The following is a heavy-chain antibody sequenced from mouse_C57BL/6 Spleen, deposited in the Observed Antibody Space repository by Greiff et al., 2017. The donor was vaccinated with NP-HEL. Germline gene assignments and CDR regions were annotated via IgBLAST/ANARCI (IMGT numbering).Heavy chain of an antibody. CDR3: ATNYDGSSPYGYFDV. J-gene: IGHJ1*03. CDR1: GFSLTSYG. D-gene: IGHD1-1*01. Sequence: QVQLQQSGPGLVQPSQSLSITCTVSGFSLTSYGVHWVRQSPGKGLEWLGVIWSGGSTDYNAAFMSRLSITKDNSKSQVFCKMNSLQAEDTAIYYGATNYDGSSPYGYFDVWGTGTTVTVAS. CDR2: IWSGGST. V-gene: IGHV2-5*01.